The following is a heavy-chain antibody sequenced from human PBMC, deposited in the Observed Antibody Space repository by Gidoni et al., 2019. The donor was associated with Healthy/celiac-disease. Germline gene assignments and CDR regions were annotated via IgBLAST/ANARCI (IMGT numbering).Heavy chain of an antibody. CDR3: AKIQTGYYYYYGMDV. CDR1: GFTFDDYA. V-gene: IGHV3-9*01. J-gene: IGHJ6*02. CDR2: ISWNSGSI. Sequence: EVQLVESGGDLVQPGRSLSLSCAASGFTFDDYAMHWVRQAPGKGLEWVSGISWNSGSIGYADSVKGRFTISRDNAKNSLYLQMNSLRAEDTALYYCAKIQTGYYYYYGMDVWGQGTTVTVSS.